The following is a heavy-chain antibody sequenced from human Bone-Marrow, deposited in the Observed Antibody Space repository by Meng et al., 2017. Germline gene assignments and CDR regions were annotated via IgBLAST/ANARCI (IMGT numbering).Heavy chain of an antibody. CDR2: IYHSGST. V-gene: IGHV4-38-2*01. CDR3: ARGPHYMSYSSGWYYFDY. D-gene: IGHD6-19*01. J-gene: IGHJ4*02. Sequence: SETLSLTCAVSGYSISSGYYWGWIRQPPGKGLEWIGSIYHSGSTYYNPSLKSRVTISVDTSKNQFSLKLSSVTAADTAVYYCARGPHYMSYSSGWYYFDYWGQGTLVPSPQ. CDR1: GYSISSGYY.